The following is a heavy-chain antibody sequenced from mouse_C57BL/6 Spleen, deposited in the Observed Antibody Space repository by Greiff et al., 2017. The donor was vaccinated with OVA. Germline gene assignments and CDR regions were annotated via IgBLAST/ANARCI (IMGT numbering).Heavy chain of an antibody. J-gene: IGHJ4*01. CDR3: ARAHYYAMDY. CDR1: GYSFTSYY. Sequence: VQGVESGPELVKPGASVKISCKASGYSFTSYYIHWVKQRPGQGLEWIGWIYPGSGSTNYNEKFKSKATLTVDKSSSTAYMQLSSLTSEDSAVYYCARAHYYAMDYWGQGTSVTVSS. V-gene: IGHV1-66*01. CDR2: IYPGSGST.